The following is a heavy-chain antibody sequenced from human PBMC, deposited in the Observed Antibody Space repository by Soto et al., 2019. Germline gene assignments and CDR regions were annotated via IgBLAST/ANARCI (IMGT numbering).Heavy chain of an antibody. V-gene: IGHV1-18*01. CDR2: ISAYNGNT. CDR3: ARRRKVRRGDYYYGMDV. Sequence: QVPLVQSGAEVKKPGASVKVSCKASGYTFTSYGISWVRQAPGQGLEWMGWISAYNGNTNYAQKLQGRVTMTTDTSTSTAYMELRSLRSDDTAVYYCARRRKVRRGDYYYGMDVWGQGTTVTVSS. D-gene: IGHD2-2*01. J-gene: IGHJ6*02. CDR1: GYTFTSYG.